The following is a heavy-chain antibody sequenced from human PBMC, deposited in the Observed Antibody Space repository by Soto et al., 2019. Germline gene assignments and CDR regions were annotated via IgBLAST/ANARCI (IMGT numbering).Heavy chain of an antibody. CDR3: ARSFVLVPTTTQRAFDP. Sequence: QVHLVQSGAEVKKPGASVRVSCKASGYTFTSYAITWVRQAPGQGLEWMGWISTYNGNTNYAQKFQGRVTMTTDTSTTTAYMELRSLTSDDTAVYFCARSFVLVPTTTQRAFDPWGQGTLVTLSS. J-gene: IGHJ5*02. V-gene: IGHV1-18*01. D-gene: IGHD1-26*01. CDR1: GYTFTSYA. CDR2: ISTYNGNT.